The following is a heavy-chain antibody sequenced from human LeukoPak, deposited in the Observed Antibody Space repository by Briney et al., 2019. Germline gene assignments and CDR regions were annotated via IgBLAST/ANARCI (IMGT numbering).Heavy chain of an antibody. D-gene: IGHD3-22*01. CDR1: GFIFNTYV. CDR2: IRYDGSNK. J-gene: IGHJ4*02. V-gene: IGHV3-30*02. CDR3: ARDTYYYDSSGYYYFDY. Sequence: SGGPLRLSCAASGFIFNTYVMHWVRQAPGKGLEWLAFIRYDGSNKNYADSVKGRFTISRDNSKNTLYLQMNSLRAEDTAVYSCARDTYYYDSSGYYYFDYWGQGTLVTVSS.